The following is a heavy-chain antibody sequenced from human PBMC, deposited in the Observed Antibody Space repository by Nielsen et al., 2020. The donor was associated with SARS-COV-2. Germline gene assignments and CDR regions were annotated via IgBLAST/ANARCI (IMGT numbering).Heavy chain of an antibody. CDR3: ATDSTVRPFDY. D-gene: IGHD4-11*01. CDR2: IIPILGIA. Sequence: WVRQAPGQGLEWMGRIIPILGIANYAQKFQGRVTITADESTSTAYMELSSLRSEDTAVYYCATDSTVRPFDYWGQGTLVTVSS. J-gene: IGHJ4*02. V-gene: IGHV1-69*02.